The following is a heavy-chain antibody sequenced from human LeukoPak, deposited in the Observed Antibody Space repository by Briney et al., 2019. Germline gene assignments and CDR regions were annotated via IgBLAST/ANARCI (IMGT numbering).Heavy chain of an antibody. Sequence: ASVKVSCKTSGYPFTGYGITWVRQAPGQGLQWMGWISTFNGNTYYAQNVQGRVTMTTDTSTTTAYMEVRSLRSEDTAVYYCARDSLYRGFGELINPHGYYYYYYMDVWGKGTTVTISS. CDR2: ISTFNGNT. D-gene: IGHD3-10*01. CDR1: GYPFTGYG. V-gene: IGHV1-18*01. CDR3: ARDSLYRGFGELINPHGYYYYYYMDV. J-gene: IGHJ6*03.